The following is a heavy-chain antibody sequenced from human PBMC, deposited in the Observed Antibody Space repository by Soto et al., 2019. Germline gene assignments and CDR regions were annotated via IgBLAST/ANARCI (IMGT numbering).Heavy chain of an antibody. V-gene: IGHV4-31*03. Sequence: TLSLTCTVSGGSMSSGDYYWSWIRQHAGKGLEWIGYVYYTGSTYYTPSLMSRVTISLDTSKNQFSLKLSSVTAADTAVYYCARGPHGLRNVYYYGLDVWGQGTTVTVSS. CDR1: GGSMSSGDYY. CDR2: VYYTGST. CDR3: ARGPHGLRNVYYYGLDV. J-gene: IGHJ6*02.